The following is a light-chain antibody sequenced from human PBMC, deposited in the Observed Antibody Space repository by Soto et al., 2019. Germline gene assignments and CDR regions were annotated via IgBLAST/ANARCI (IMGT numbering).Light chain of an antibody. CDR1: NSDVGGYNY. J-gene: IGLJ2*01. Sequence: QSALTQPASVSGSPGQSITISCTGTNSDVGGYNYVSWYQQHPGKAPKLLIYEVFNRPSGVSNRFSGSRSGNTASLTISGLQAEDDDYYYCSSYSSSSTPRVFGGGTKLTVL. CDR3: SSYSSSSTPRV. CDR2: EVF. V-gene: IGLV2-14*01.